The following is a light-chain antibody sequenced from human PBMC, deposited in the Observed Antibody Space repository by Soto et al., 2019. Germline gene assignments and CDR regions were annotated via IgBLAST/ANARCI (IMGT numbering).Light chain of an antibody. V-gene: IGKV3-20*01. J-gene: IGKJ1*01. CDR1: QSVSSSY. CDR3: QQYGRWWT. Sequence: EVVMTQSPATLSLSPGERATLSCRASQSVSSSYLAWYQQKPGQAPRLLIYGASSRATGIPDRFSGSGSGTDFTLTISRLEPEDFAVYYCQQYGRWWTFGQGTKVEIK. CDR2: GAS.